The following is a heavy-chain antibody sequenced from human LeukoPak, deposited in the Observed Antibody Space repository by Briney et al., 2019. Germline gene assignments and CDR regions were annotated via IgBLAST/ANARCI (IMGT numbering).Heavy chain of an antibody. CDR3: ARDSGTSGEVKFDP. J-gene: IGHJ5*02. V-gene: IGHV4-4*07. CDR2: IYTSGST. D-gene: IGHD3-10*01. CDR1: GGSISNYD. Sequence: LETLSLTCTVSGGSISNYDWSWIRQPAGKGLEWIGRIYTSGSTNYNPSLKSRVTTSVDTSKNQFSLKLSSVTAADTAVYYCARDSGTSGEVKFDPWGQGTLVTVSS.